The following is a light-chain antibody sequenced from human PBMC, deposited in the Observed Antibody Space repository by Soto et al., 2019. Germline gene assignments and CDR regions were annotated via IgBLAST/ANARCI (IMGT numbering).Light chain of an antibody. CDR1: QSLVFTDGDTY. J-gene: IGKJ2*01. CDR3: MQGTHWPHT. CDR2: KIS. V-gene: IGKV2-30*01. Sequence: DVVMTQSPLSLPVTLGQPASISCESSQSLVFTDGDTYLSWFQQRPGQSPRRLIYKISKRDSGVPDRFSGSGSGTDFTLTISRVEAEDVGAYYCMQGTHWPHTFGQGTKLEIK.